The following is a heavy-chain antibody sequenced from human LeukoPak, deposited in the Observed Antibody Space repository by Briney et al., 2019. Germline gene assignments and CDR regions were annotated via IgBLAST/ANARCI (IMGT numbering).Heavy chain of an antibody. Sequence: ASVKVSCKASGCTFTSYDINWVRQATGQGLEWMGWMNPNSGNTGYAQKFQGRVTMTRNTSISTAYMELSSLRSEDTAVYYCARVRGYSGYDYRYWGQGTLVTVSS. CDR3: ARVRGYSGYDYRY. CDR2: MNPNSGNT. J-gene: IGHJ4*02. V-gene: IGHV1-8*01. D-gene: IGHD5-12*01. CDR1: GCTFTSYD.